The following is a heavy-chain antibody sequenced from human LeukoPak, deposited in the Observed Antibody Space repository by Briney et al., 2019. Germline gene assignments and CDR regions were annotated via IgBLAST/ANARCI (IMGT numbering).Heavy chain of an antibody. D-gene: IGHD3-10*01. V-gene: IGHV3-20*04. CDR3: ARVSIYGSGSYITHFDY. CDR1: GFTFDDYG. CDR2: INWNGGST. J-gene: IGHJ4*02. Sequence: PGGSLRPSCAASGFTFDDYGMSWVRQAPGKGLEWVSGINWNGGSTGYADSVKGRFTISRDNAKNSLYLQMNSLRAEDTALYYCARVSIYGSGSYITHFDYWGQGTLVTVSS.